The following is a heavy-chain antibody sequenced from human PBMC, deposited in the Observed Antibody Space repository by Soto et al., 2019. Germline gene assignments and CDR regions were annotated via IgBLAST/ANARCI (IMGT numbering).Heavy chain of an antibody. CDR3: VRDVVSGTTLLWGVVARDFDI. V-gene: IGHV1-18*01. J-gene: IGHJ3*02. CDR1: GYTFINYG. Sequence: QAQLVQSGAEVRKPGASVKVSCKTSGYTFINYGVSWVRQAPGQGLAWMGWISTYNGQTNVAQNCQVRVTLTLDASPRTVLMQLMGLSADATAMYYFVRDVVSGTTLLWGVVARDFDIWGQGTPVSVSS. CDR2: ISTYNGQT. D-gene: IGHD1-1*01.